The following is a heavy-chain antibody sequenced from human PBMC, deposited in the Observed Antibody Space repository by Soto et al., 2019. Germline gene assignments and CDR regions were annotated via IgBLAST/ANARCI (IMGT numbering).Heavy chain of an antibody. CDR2: IYYSGST. D-gene: IGHD3-22*01. V-gene: IGHV4-59*01. CDR1: GGSISSYY. J-gene: IGHJ6*02. Sequence: TSETLSLTCTVSGGSISSYYWSWIRQPPGKGLEWIGYIYYSGSTNYNPSLKSRVTISVDTSKNQFSLKLSSVTAADTAVYYCARSAKFYYYDSSGGAYYYYGMDVWGQGTTVTVSS. CDR3: ARSAKFYYYDSSGGAYYYYGMDV.